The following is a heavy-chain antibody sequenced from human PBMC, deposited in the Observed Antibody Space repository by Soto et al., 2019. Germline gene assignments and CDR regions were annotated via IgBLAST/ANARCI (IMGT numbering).Heavy chain of an antibody. CDR3: ARHTATVTTGWFDP. CDR2: IYYSGST. J-gene: IGHJ5*02. V-gene: IGHV4-59*08. CDR1: GGSISSYY. D-gene: IGHD4-17*01. Sequence: TTSETLSLTCTVSGGSISSYYWSWIRQPPGKGPEWIGYIYYSGSTNYNPSLKSRVTISVDTSRNQFSLKLSSVTAADTAVYYCARHTATVTTGWFDPWGQGTLVTVSS.